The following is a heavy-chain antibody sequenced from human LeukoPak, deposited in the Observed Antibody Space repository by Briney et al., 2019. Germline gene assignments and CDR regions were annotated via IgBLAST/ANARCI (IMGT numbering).Heavy chain of an antibody. CDR2: IYYSGST. V-gene: IGHV4-39*07. CDR1: GGSISSSSYY. J-gene: IGHJ4*02. Sequence: PSETLSLTCTVSGGSISSSSYYWGWIRQPPGKGLEWIGSIYYSGSTYYNPSLKSRVTISVDTSKNQFSLKLSSVTAADTAVYYCASQWDSLTGPTIFDYWGQGTLVTVSS. D-gene: IGHD3-9*01. CDR3: ASQWDSLTGPTIFDY.